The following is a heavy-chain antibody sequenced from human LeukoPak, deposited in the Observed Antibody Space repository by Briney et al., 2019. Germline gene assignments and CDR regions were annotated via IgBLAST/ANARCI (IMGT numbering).Heavy chain of an antibody. CDR3: AKESGSGWSPLDY. J-gene: IGHJ4*02. V-gene: IGHV3-30*18. CDR2: ISYNGRNE. Sequence: PGGSLRLSCAVSGFTFSNYGMHWVRQAPGKGLEWVAVISYNGRNEHYADSVKGRFTISRDNSKNTLDLQMNSLRADDTAVYYCAKESGSGWSPLDYWGQGTLVTVSS. CDR1: GFTFSNYG. D-gene: IGHD6-19*01.